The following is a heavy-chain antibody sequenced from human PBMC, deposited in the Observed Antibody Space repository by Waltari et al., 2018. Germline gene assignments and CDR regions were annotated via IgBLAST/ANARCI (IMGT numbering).Heavy chain of an antibody. J-gene: IGHJ4*02. D-gene: IGHD4-4*01. CDR1: ASPFHNFW. Sequence: EIQLVESGGDLVQPGGSLRVSCVTSASPFHNFWMAWVSQVPGKGLEGLAHIKHDGSETYHVDSVKGRFTISRDNARNSLYLEMDRLRVEDTGVYYCAREGLTEEAAYWGQGTLVTVSS. CDR3: AREGLTEEAAY. CDR2: IKHDGSET. V-gene: IGHV3-7*01.